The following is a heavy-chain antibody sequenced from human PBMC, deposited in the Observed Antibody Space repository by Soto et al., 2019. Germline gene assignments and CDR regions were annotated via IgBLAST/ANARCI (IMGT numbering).Heavy chain of an antibody. CDR1: GGSFSGYY. Sequence: ETLSLTCAVYGGSFSGYYWSWIRQPPGKGLEWIGEINHSGSTNYNPYLKSRVTISVDTSKNQFSLKLSSVTAADTAVYYCAGGRFLEWLLYLGYWGQGTLVTVS. J-gene: IGHJ4*02. CDR3: AGGRFLEWLLYLGY. CDR2: INHSGST. D-gene: IGHD3-3*01. V-gene: IGHV4-34*01.